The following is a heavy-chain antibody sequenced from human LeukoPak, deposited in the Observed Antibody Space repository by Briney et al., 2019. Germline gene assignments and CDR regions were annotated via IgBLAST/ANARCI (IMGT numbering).Heavy chain of an antibody. CDR3: ARPIVVVPAAIRGPLGY. Sequence: GGSLRLSCAASGFTFSSYAMSWVRQAPGKGLEWVAVISYDGSNKYYADSVKGRFTISRDNSKNTLYLQMNSLRAEDTAVYYCARPIVVVPAAIRGPLGYWGQGTLVTVSS. CDR2: ISYDGSNK. CDR1: GFTFSSYA. D-gene: IGHD2-2*01. J-gene: IGHJ4*02. V-gene: IGHV3-30-3*01.